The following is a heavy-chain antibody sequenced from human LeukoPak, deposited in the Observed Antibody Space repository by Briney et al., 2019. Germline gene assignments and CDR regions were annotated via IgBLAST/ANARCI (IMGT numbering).Heavy chain of an antibody. J-gene: IGHJ5*02. D-gene: IGHD6-19*01. CDR1: GGSISSGGYY. Sequence: PSETLSLTCTVSGGSISSGGYYWSWIRQHPGKGLEWIGYIYYSGSTYYNPSLKSRVTISVDTSKNQFSLKLSSVTAADTAVYYCARDWKQWLGGYNWFDPWGQGTLVTVSS. CDR3: ARDWKQWLGGYNWFDP. V-gene: IGHV4-31*03. CDR2: IYYSGST.